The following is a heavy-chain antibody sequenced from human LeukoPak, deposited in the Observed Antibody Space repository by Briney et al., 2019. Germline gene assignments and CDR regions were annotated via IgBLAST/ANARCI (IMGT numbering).Heavy chain of an antibody. CDR3: ARVSVVPV. J-gene: IGHJ4*02. V-gene: IGHV4-30-4*01. CDR2: IYYSGGT. CDR1: GGSISSDDYY. Sequence: SQTLSLTCTVSGGSISSDDYYWSWIRQPPGKGLEWIGYIYYSGGTYYNPSLKSRITISVDTSKNQFSLKLSSVTAADTAVYYCARVSVVPVWGQGTLVTVSS. D-gene: IGHD4-23*01.